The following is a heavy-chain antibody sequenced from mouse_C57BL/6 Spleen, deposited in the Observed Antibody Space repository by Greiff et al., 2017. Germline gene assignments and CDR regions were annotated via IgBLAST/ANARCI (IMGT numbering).Heavy chain of an antibody. CDR1: GYTFTDYN. V-gene: IGHV1-22*01. J-gene: IGHJ2*01. D-gene: IGHD4-1*01. CDR2: INPNNGGT. CDR3: ARALANWDYFDY. Sequence: EVQLQQSGPELVKPGASVKMSCKASGYTFTDYNMHWVKQSHGKSLEWIGYINPNNGGTSYNQKFKGKATLTVNKSSSTAYMELRSLTSEDSAVYYCARALANWDYFDYWGQGTTLTVSS.